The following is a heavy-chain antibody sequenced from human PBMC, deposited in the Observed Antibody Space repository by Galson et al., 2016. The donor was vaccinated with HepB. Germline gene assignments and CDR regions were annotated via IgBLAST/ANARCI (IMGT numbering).Heavy chain of an antibody. CDR2: INSDGTTT. V-gene: IGHV3-74*03. Sequence: SLRLSCAGSGFIFSGSVMHWVRQAPGKGLVWVSRINSDGTTTTYADSVKGRFTISRDNAKNTLYLQMNSLRAEDTAFYYCATVSGPLDYWGQGTLVTVSS. D-gene: IGHD3-16*01. CDR3: ATVSGPLDY. J-gene: IGHJ4*02. CDR1: GFIFSGSV.